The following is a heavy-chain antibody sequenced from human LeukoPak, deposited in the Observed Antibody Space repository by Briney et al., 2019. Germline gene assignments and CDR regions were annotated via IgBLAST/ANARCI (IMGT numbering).Heavy chain of an antibody. CDR1: GFTFSSYS. CDR2: ISSSSSTI. J-gene: IGHJ6*02. CDR3: ASTYYDFWSGSQWNYYYGMDV. D-gene: IGHD3-3*01. Sequence: GGSLRLSCAASGFTFSSYSMNWVRQAPGKGLEWVSYISSSSSTIYCADSVKGRFTISRDNAKNSLYLQMNSLRAEDTAVYYCASTYYDFWSGSQWNYYYGMDVWGQGTTVTVSS. V-gene: IGHV3-48*01.